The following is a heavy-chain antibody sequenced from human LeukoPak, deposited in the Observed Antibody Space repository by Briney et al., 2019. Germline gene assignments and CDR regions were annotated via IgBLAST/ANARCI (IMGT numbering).Heavy chain of an antibody. Sequence: GGSLRLSCAASGFTFSSYGMHWVRQAPGKGLEWVAFIRYDGSNKYYADSVKGRFTISRDNSKNTLHLQMNSLRAEDTAVYYCAKDSNYLGYCSGGSCSPDYRGQGTLVTVSS. CDR1: GFTFSSYG. CDR3: AKDSNYLGYCSGGSCSPDY. V-gene: IGHV3-30*02. D-gene: IGHD2-15*01. CDR2: IRYDGSNK. J-gene: IGHJ4*02.